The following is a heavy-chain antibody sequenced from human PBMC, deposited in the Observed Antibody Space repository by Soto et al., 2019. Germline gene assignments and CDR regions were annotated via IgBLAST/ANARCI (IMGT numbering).Heavy chain of an antibody. V-gene: IGHV1-2*02. Sequence: GASVKVSCKASGYTFTGYYMHWVRQAAGQGLEWMGWINPNSGGTNYAQKFQGRVTMTRDTSISTAYMELSRLRSDDTAVYYCATLSPPLPDGRLHWFYPWGQGTLVTVSS. CDR2: INPNSGGT. D-gene: IGHD6-25*01. CDR1: GYTFTGYY. J-gene: IGHJ5*02. CDR3: ATLSPPLPDGRLHWFYP.